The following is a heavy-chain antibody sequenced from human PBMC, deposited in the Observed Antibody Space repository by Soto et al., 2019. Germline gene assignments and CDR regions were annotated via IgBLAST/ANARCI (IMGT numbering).Heavy chain of an antibody. V-gene: IGHV4-31*03. J-gene: IGHJ5*02. CDR3: ARWGGFCPDAVCAALFDP. CDR1: GGSIRSAGHY. CDR2: INDSGST. Sequence: QVQLQESGPGLVKPSQTLSLTCTVSGGSIRSAGHYWSWIRQHPGKGLEWIGYINDSGSTFYNPSLRSRLNISVDTSENQFSLRLTSVTAADTAVYFCARWGGFCPDAVCAALFDPWGQGTLVTVSS. D-gene: IGHD2-8*01.